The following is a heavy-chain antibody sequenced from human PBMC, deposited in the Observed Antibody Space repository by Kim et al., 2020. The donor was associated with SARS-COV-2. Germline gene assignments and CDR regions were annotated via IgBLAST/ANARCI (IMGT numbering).Heavy chain of an antibody. J-gene: IGHJ4*02. CDR1: GYTFTSYA. V-gene: IGHV1-3*01. D-gene: IGHD1-26*01. Sequence: ASVKVSCKASGYTFTSYAMHWVRQAPGQRLEWMGWINAGNGNTKYSQKFQGRVTITRDTSASTAYMELSSLRSEDTAVYYCARDVGSYGGLLDYWGQGTLVTVSS. CDR3: ARDVGSYGGLLDY. CDR2: INAGNGNT.